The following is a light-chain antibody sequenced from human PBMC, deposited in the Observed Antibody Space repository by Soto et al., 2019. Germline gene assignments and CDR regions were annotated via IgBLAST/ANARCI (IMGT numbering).Light chain of an antibody. CDR2: EVS. J-gene: IGLJ3*02. Sequence: QSALTQPASVSGSPGQSITISCIGTSSDVGNYNLVSWYQLHPGEAPKLIIYEVSKRPSGVSNRFSGSKFGNAASLTISGLQAEDEAVYYCCSYAGSTTYVMFGGGTQLTVL. V-gene: IGLV2-23*02. CDR1: SSDVGNYNL. CDR3: CSYAGSTTYVM.